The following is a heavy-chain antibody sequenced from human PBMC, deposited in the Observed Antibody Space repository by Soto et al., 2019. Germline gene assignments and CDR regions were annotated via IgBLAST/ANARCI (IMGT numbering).Heavy chain of an antibody. CDR3: ARDIGGYSRAFDY. J-gene: IGHJ4*02. V-gene: IGHV4-61*01. CDR2: IYYNGNT. D-gene: IGHD5-18*01. CDR1: GDSVSSAYYY. Sequence: TSETLSLTCTVSGDSVSSAYYYWTWVRQSPGKGLEWIGYIYYNGNTNYNPSLQSRVTISIDTSKNQFSLKLTSVTAADTAFYYCARDIGGYSRAFDYWGQGTLVTVSS.